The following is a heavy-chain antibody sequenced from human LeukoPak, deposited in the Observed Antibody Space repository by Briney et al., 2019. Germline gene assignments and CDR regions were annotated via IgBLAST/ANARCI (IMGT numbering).Heavy chain of an antibody. D-gene: IGHD1-14*01. J-gene: IGHJ5*02. CDR2: IIPIFGTA. V-gene: IGHV1-69*13. CDR3: ARDVRFNNKQINWFDP. Sequence: SVKVSCKASGGTFSSYAISWVRQAPGQGLEWMGGIIPIFGTANYAQKFQGRVTITADESTSTAYMGLSSLRSEDTAVYYCARDVRFNNKQINWFDPWGQGTLVTVSS. CDR1: GGTFSSYA.